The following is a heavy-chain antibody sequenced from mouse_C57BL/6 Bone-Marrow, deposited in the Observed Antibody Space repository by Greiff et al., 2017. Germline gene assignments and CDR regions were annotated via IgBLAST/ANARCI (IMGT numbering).Heavy chain of an antibody. D-gene: IGHD1-1*02. J-gene: IGHJ2*01. Sequence: QVQLKQSGAELARPGASVKLSCKASGYTFTSYGISWVKQRTGQGLEWIGEIHPRSGDTNYNEKFKGKATLTADKSSSTAYMELRSLTSEDSAVXFCARVRYHGGWRYWGQGTTLTVSS. CDR2: IHPRSGDT. CDR3: ARVRYHGGWRY. V-gene: IGHV1-81*01. CDR1: GYTFTSYG.